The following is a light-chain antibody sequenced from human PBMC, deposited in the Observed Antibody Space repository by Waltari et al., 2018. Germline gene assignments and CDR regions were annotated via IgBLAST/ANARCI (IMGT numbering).Light chain of an antibody. CDR3: CSYAGSNTFVV. J-gene: IGLJ3*02. CDR2: EGN. CDR1: SSDVGSYNL. Sequence: SALTQPASVSGSPGQSITISCTGTSSDVGSYNLVSWYQQHPGKAPKLMIYEGNKRPSGVSNRFSGSKSGNTASLTISGLQGEDEADYHCCSYAGSNTFVVFGGGTKLTVL. V-gene: IGLV2-23*03.